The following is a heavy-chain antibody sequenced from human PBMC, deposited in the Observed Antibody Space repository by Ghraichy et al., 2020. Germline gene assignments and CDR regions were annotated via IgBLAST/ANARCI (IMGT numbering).Heavy chain of an antibody. V-gene: IGHV3-30*18. CDR3: AKDSHDNSGYYNYYAMDV. CDR2: ISYDGNNE. D-gene: IGHD3-22*01. Sequence: GGSLRLSCAASGFTLSTYGMYWVRQAPGKGLEWVALISYDGNNEYYADSVEGRFTISTDNSKNTLYLQMNSLRPEDTAVYYCAKDSHDNSGYYNYYAMDVWGQGTTVTVSS. J-gene: IGHJ6*02. CDR1: GFTLSTYG.